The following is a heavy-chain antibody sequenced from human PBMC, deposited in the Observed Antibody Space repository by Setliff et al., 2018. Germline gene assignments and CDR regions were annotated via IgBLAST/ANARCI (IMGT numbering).Heavy chain of an antibody. Sequence: GGSLRLSCTASGFMFNSYGMHWVRQAPGKGLEWVAYLRFDGKTQHYADFVRGRFTISRDNAKNSLYLQMNSLSAEDTALYHCVKDNRLVSSSYFYAMDVWGQGTTVTVS. V-gene: IGHV3-30*02. CDR3: VKDNRLVSSSYFYAMDV. CDR2: LRFDGKTQ. D-gene: IGHD3-9*01. J-gene: IGHJ6*02. CDR1: GFMFNSYG.